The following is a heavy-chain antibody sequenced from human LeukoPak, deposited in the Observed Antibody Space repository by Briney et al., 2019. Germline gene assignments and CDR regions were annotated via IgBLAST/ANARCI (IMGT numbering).Heavy chain of an antibody. CDR3: ARDVGEYCSSTNCYASHY. CDR2: ISSSSTTI. J-gene: IGHJ4*02. D-gene: IGHD2-2*01. V-gene: IGHV3-48*01. CDR1: GFTFSSYS. Sequence: PGGSLRLSCAASGFTFSSYSMMWVRQAPGKGPEWVSYISSSSTTIHYADSVKGRFTISRDNAKNSVYLQMNSLRAEDTAVYYCARDVGEYCSSTNCYASHYWGQGTLVTVSS.